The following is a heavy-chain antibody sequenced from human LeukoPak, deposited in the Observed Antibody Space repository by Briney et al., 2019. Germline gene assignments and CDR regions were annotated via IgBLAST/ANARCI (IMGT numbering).Heavy chain of an antibody. D-gene: IGHD4-23*01. Sequence: ASVKVSCKASGYTFTSYGMSWVRQAPGQGLEWMGWISAYNGNTNYAQKLQGRVTMTTDTSTSTAYMELRSLRSDDTAVYYCARVVAHDYGGNSGLNMDVWGQGTTVTVSS. CDR2: ISAYNGNT. J-gene: IGHJ6*02. CDR3: ARVVAHDYGGNSGLNMDV. CDR1: GYTFTSYG. V-gene: IGHV1-18*01.